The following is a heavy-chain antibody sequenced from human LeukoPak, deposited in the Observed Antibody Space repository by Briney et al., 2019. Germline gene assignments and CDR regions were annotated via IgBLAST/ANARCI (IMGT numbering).Heavy chain of an antibody. J-gene: IGHJ5*02. CDR2: INHSGST. CDR3: ARGRGSSWYNWFDP. Sequence: SETLPLTCAVYGGSFSGYYWSWIRQPPGKGLEWIGEINHSGSTNYNPSLKSRVTISVDTSKNQFSLKLSSVTAADTAVYYCARGRGSSWYNWFDPWGQGTLVTVSS. D-gene: IGHD6-13*01. V-gene: IGHV4-34*01. CDR1: GGSFSGYY.